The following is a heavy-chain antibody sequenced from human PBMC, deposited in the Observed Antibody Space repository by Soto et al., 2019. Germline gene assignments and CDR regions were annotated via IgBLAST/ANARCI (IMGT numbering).Heavy chain of an antibody. CDR1: GGSISSYY. Sequence: SETLSLTCTVSGGSISSYYWSWIRQPPGKGLEWIGYIYYSGSTNYNPSLKSRVTISVDTSKNQFSLKLSSVTAADTAVYYCARERRPVNSSGYYSCFDYWGQGTLVTVSS. V-gene: IGHV4-59*01. CDR2: IYYSGST. D-gene: IGHD3-22*01. J-gene: IGHJ4*02. CDR3: ARERRPVNSSGYYSCFDY.